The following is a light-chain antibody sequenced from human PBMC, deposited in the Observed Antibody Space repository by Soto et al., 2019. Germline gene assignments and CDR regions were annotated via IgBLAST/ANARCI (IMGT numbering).Light chain of an antibody. CDR1: VLSKKY. Sequence: SYELTQSSSVSVSPGQTARITCSGDVLSKKYARWFQHKPGQAPDLVIYKDIERPSGIPARFSGSSSGTTATVTIPGAQVEDEADYFCFTAADNVFFFGGGTQLTVL. J-gene: IGLJ2*01. CDR2: KDI. CDR3: FTAADNVFF. V-gene: IGLV3-27*01.